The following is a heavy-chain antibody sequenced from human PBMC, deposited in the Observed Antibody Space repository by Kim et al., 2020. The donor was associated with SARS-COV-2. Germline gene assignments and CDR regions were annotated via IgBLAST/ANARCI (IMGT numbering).Heavy chain of an antibody. CDR1: GFTFENYF. CDR3: ARDWNHAADF. V-gene: IGHV3-7*01. Sequence: GGSLRLSCAASGFTFENYFMNWVRQAPGKGLDWVAGIMKDGGEKFYVDSVKGRFTISRDNAKNSLYLQMNSLRGEDTGVYYCARDWNHAADFWGQGTLVTVSS. CDR2: IMKDGGEK. J-gene: IGHJ4*02. D-gene: IGHD1-1*01.